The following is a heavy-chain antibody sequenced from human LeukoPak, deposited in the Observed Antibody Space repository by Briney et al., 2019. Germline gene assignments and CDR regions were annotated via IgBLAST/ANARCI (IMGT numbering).Heavy chain of an antibody. V-gene: IGHV3-64*01. CDR1: GFTFSSYA. J-gene: IGHJ3*02. CDR2: ISSNGGST. CDR3: ASGAFDI. Sequence: GGSLRLSCAASGFTFSSYAMHWVRQAPGKGLEYVSAISSNGGSTYYANSVKGRFTIPRDNSKNTLYLQMGSLRAEDTAVYYCASGAFDIWGQGTMVTVSS.